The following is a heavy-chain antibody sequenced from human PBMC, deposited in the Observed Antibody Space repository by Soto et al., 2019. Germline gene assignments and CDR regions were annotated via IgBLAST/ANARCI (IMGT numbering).Heavy chain of an antibody. J-gene: IGHJ4*02. V-gene: IGHV3-21*01. D-gene: IGHD3-16*02. CDR2: ISSSSSYI. Sequence: EVQLVESGGGLVKPGGSLRLSCAASGFTFSSYSMNWVRQAPGKGLEWVSSISSSSSYIYYADSVKGRFTISRDNAKNSPYLQMNSLRAEDTVVYYCARGVMITFGGVIDPFDYWGQGTLVTVSS. CDR3: ARGVMITFGGVIDPFDY. CDR1: GFTFSSYS.